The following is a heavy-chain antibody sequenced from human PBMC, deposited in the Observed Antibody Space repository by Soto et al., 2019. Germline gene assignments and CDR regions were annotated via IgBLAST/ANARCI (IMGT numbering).Heavy chain of an antibody. J-gene: IGHJ4*02. Sequence: GGALRVSCAASWFTYTRYSMNWVRQAPGKGLEWVSSISSTTNYIYYGDSMKGRFTISRDNAKNSLYLEMNSLRAEDTAVYYCARESEDLTSNFDYWGQGTLVTVSS. V-gene: IGHV3-21*06. CDR1: WFTYTRYS. CDR3: ARESEDLTSNFDY. CDR2: ISSTTNYI.